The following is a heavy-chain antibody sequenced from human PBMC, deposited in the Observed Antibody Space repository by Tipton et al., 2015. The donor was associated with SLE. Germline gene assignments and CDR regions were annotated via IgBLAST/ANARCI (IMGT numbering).Heavy chain of an antibody. J-gene: IGHJ4*02. Sequence: SLRLSCAASGFTFSSYAMSWVRQAPGKGLGWVANIKQDGSGKYYVDSVKGRFTISRDNAKNSLYLQMNSLRAEDTAVYYCARVRRSIAAAGLNYFDYWGQGTLVTVSS. CDR1: GFTFSSYA. CDR3: ARVRRSIAAAGLNYFDY. CDR2: IKQDGSGK. V-gene: IGHV3-7*01. D-gene: IGHD6-13*01.